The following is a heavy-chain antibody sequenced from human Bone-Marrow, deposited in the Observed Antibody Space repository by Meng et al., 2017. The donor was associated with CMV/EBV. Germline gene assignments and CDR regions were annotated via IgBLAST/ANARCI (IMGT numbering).Heavy chain of an antibody. V-gene: IGHV3-30*02. Sequence: GESLKISCAASGFICDDYGMHWVRQTPGKGLEWVAFIRHDGTNKFYGDSVKGRFTISRDNSKNTVYLQMNSLRPEETAVYYCAKDLLLFGGPNAYFDYWGQGTLVTVSS. CDR3: AKDLLLFGGPNAYFDY. D-gene: IGHD3-16*01. CDR2: IRHDGTNK. J-gene: IGHJ4*02. CDR1: GFICDDYG.